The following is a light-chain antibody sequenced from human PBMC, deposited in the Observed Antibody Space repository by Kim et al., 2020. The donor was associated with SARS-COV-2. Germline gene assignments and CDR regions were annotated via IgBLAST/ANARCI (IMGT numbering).Light chain of an antibody. CDR1: SSNIGSNY. Sequence: QSVLTQPPSASGTPGQRVTISCSGSSSNIGSNYVYWYQQLPGTAPKLLMYRDNQRSSGVPDRFSGSRSGTSASLAISGLRSEDEADYYCAAWDDSLSGPVFGGGTQLTVL. V-gene: IGLV1-47*01. J-gene: IGLJ2*01. CDR2: RDN. CDR3: AAWDDSLSGPV.